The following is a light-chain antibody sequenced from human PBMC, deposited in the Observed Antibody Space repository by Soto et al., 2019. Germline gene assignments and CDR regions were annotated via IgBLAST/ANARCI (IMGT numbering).Light chain of an antibody. CDR3: QQYGSSGT. Sequence: EIVLPQSPGTLSLSPGERATLSCRASQSVSNNYLAWYQQKPGQAPRLLIYGASNRATGIPDRFSGSRSGTDFTLTISRLEPEDFAVYYCQQYGSSGTFGQGTKVAIK. CDR2: GAS. J-gene: IGKJ1*01. CDR1: QSVSNNY. V-gene: IGKV3-20*01.